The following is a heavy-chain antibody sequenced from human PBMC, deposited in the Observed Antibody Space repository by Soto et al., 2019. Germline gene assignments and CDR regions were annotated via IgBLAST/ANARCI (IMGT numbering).Heavy chain of an antibody. J-gene: IGHJ4*02. Sequence: PGGSLRLSCVASGFTFSSYGMHWVRQAPGKGLEWVAVIWYDGSNKYYADSVKGRFTISRDNSKNTLFLEMNSLRGDDMAVYYCTGEVASGYWGQGTLVTVSS. CDR1: GFTFSSYG. D-gene: IGHD2-8*02. CDR3: TGEVASGY. V-gene: IGHV3-33*08. CDR2: IWYDGSNK.